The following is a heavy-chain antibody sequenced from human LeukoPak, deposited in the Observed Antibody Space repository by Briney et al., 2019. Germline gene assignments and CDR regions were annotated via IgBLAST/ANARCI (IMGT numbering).Heavy chain of an antibody. J-gene: IGHJ6*02. Sequence: SVKVSCKASGGTFSSYAISWVRQAPGQGLEWMGGIIPIFGTANYAQKFQGRVTITADESTSTAYMELSSLRSEDTAVYYCARDQQYYDFWSGPHLYYYYYGMDVWGQGTTVTVSS. CDR2: IIPIFGTA. V-gene: IGHV1-69*13. D-gene: IGHD3-3*01. CDR1: GGTFSSYA. CDR3: ARDQQYYDFWSGPHLYYYYYGMDV.